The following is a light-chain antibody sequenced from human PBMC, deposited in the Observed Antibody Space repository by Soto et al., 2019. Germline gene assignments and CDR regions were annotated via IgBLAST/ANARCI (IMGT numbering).Light chain of an antibody. CDR2: DAS. J-gene: IGKJ5*01. CDR1: QSISNW. Sequence: EIQMNQSLSTLPAYVGDRVTITCRASQSISNWLAWYQQKPGKAPKLLIYDASSLESGVPSRFSGSGSGTEFTLTISSLQPDDFATYYCQQCNLYPIPFCQRTRPAIK. CDR3: QQCNLYPIP. V-gene: IGKV1-5*01.